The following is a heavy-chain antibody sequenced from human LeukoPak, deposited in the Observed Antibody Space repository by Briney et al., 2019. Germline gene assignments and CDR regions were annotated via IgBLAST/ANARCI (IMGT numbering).Heavy chain of an antibody. V-gene: IGHV3-7*01. CDR1: GFTFSSDW. J-gene: IGHJ4*02. D-gene: IGHD2-21*01. CDR2: IKQDGSEK. Sequence: GGSLRLSCAASGFTFSSDWMSWVRQAPGKGLGWGANIKQDGSEKYYVDSVRGRFTISRDNAKNSLYLQMNSLRAEDTAVYYCARRLWDTTDFDYWGQGTLVTVSS. CDR3: ARRLWDTTDFDY.